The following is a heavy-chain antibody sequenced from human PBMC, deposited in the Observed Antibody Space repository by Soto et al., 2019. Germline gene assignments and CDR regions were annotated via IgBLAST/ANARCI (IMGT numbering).Heavy chain of an antibody. CDR1: GFTFDDYA. V-gene: IGHV3-9*01. CDR2: ISWNSGSI. Sequence: GGSLRLSCAASGFTFDDYAMHWVRQAPGKGLEWVSGISWNSGSIGYADSVKGRFTISRDNSKNTLYLQMNSLRAEDTAVYYCAKVVGSGSYPFEYWGQGTLVTVSS. D-gene: IGHD3-10*01. CDR3: AKVVGSGSYPFEY. J-gene: IGHJ4*02.